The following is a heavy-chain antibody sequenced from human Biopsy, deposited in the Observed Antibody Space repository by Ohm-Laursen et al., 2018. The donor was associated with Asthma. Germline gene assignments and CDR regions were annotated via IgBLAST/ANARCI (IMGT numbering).Heavy chain of an antibody. J-gene: IGHJ6*02. D-gene: IGHD6-25*01. Sequence: SLRLSCSASGFTFSTHHLSWVRQAPGKGLEWVSSINGGGDRTWYADSVKGRFTISRDNSKHTMYLHMNSLRGDDTAIYYCARVFESSEWGPFYHFGLDVWGQGTTVAVSS. CDR1: GFTFSTHH. CDR2: INGGGDRT. CDR3: ARVFESSEWGPFYHFGLDV. V-gene: IGHV3-23*01.